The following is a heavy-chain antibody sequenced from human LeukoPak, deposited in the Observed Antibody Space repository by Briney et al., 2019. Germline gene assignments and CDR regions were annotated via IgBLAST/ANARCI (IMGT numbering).Heavy chain of an antibody. Sequence: SETLSLTCAVYGGSFSGYYWSWIRQPPGKGLEWIGEINHSGSTNHNPSLKSRVTISVDTSKNQFSLKLSSVTAADTAVYYCAREKTGTYCSSTSCYRSHYYYYMDVWGKGTTVTVSS. V-gene: IGHV4-34*01. CDR1: GGSFSGYY. D-gene: IGHD2-2*02. CDR2: INHSGST. CDR3: AREKTGTYCSSTSCYRSHYYYYMDV. J-gene: IGHJ6*03.